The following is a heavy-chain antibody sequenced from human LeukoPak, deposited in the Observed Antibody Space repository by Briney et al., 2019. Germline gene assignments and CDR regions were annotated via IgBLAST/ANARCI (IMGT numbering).Heavy chain of an antibody. V-gene: IGHV4-59*01. CDR2: IYYSGST. CDR3: ARGPEGELPAFDY. Sequence: SETLSLTCTVSGGSISSYYWSWIRQPPGKGLEWIGYIYYSGSTNYNPSLKSRVTISVDTSKNQSSLKLSSVTAADTAVYYCARGPEGELPAFDYWGQGTLVTVSS. D-gene: IGHD1-26*01. CDR1: GGSISSYY. J-gene: IGHJ4*02.